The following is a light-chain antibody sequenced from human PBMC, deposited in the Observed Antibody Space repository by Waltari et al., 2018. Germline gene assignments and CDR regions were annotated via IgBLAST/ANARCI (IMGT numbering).Light chain of an antibody. CDR1: HGISSA. CDR3: QQFNNYPPSLT. CDR2: DAS. J-gene: IGKJ4*01. V-gene: IGKV1D-13*01. Sequence: AIQLTQSPSSLSASVGDRVTITCRASHGISSALAWYQQKPGKAPKLLIYDASSLESGVPSRVSGSGSGTDFTLTISSLQPEDFATYYCQQFNNYPPSLTFGGGTKVEIK.